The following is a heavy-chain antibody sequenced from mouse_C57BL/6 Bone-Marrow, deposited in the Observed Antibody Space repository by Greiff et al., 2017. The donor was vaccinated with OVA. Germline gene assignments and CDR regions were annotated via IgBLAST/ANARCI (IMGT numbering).Heavy chain of an antibody. J-gene: IGHJ3*01. CDR1: GYAFSSSW. CDR2: IYPGDGDT. CDR3: AREGYYIGFAY. D-gene: IGHD2-12*01. Sequence: QVQLQQSGPELVKPGASVKISCKASGYAFSSSWMNWVKQRPGKGLEWIGRIYPGDGDTNYNGKFKGKATLTADKSSSTAYMQLSSLTSEDSAVYFCAREGYYIGFAYWGQGTLVTVSA. V-gene: IGHV1-82*01.